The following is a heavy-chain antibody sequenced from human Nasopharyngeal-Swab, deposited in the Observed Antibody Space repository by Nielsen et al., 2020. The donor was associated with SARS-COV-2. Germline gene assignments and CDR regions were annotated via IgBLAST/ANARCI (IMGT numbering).Heavy chain of an antibody. CDR1: GFFFRSYT. V-gene: IGHV3-21*01. CDR2: ISFNGIHI. J-gene: IGHJ4*02. Sequence: GGSLRLSCAASGFFFRSYTMNWVRQAPGKGLEWVSTISFNGIHIYYADPVKGRFTISRDNARNSVFLQMNSLRAEDTAVYYCAKDGVLGMWGYFDFGGQGTMVTVSS. CDR3: AKDGVLGMWGYFDF. D-gene: IGHD1-26*01.